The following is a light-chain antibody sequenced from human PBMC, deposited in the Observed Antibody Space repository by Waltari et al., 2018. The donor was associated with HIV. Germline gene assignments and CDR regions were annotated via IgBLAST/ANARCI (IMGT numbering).Light chain of an antibody. CDR1: SSYAASHT. CDR3: AAWDDSLNGVV. CDR2: SNN. J-gene: IGLJ2*01. V-gene: IGLV1-44*01. Sequence: QSVLTQPPSASGTPGQSVTTSCSGSSSYAASHTVTWSQQLPGTAPKLLIYSNNQRPSGVPDRFSGSKSGTSASLAISGLQSEDEADYYCAAWDDSLNGVVFGGGTKLTVL.